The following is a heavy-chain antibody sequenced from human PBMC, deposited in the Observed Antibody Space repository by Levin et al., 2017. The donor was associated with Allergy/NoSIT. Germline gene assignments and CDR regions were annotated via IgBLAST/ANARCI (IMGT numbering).Heavy chain of an antibody. J-gene: IGHJ4*02. CDR1: GGSFSTSA. CDR2: IIPVFGPP. CDR3: ATDCGGQGYNWSFDN. V-gene: IGHV1-69*13. D-gene: IGHD1-20*01. Sequence: VASVKVSCKDSGGSFSTSAISWLRQAPGQRLEWMGGIIPVFGPPSYAQKFQGRVPITADGSRSTAYMELSSLRSEDTAIYYCATDCGGQGYNWSFDNWGQGTLVTVSS.